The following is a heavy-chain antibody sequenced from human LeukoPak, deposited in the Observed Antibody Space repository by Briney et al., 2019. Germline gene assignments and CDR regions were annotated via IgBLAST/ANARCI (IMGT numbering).Heavy chain of an antibody. CDR2: ISYDRSNT. Sequence: GGSLRLSCAASGFTFSSYGMHWVRQAPGKGLEWVALISYDRSNTYYADSVKGRFTISKDSSKNTLYLQMNSLRTEDTAVYYCARDSPYSSNWEFDYWGQGTLVTVSS. J-gene: IGHJ4*02. CDR3: ARDSPYSSNWEFDY. V-gene: IGHV3-30*19. D-gene: IGHD6-13*01. CDR1: GFTFSSYG.